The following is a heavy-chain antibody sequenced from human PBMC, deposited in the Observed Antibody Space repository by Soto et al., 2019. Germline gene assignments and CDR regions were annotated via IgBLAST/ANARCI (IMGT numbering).Heavy chain of an antibody. V-gene: IGHV3-33*01. J-gene: IGHJ4*02. CDR2: IGFAGNNK. CDR1: GFPFDIYG. Sequence: PGGSLRLSCVASGFPFDIYGIHWFRRAPGKGLEWVATIGFAGNNKYYADSVKGRFTISRDNSTNTLYLHINSLKVDDTAMYYCARDAYISGYYQFDYWGQGTLVTVS. CDR3: ARDAYISGYYQFDY. D-gene: IGHD6-19*01.